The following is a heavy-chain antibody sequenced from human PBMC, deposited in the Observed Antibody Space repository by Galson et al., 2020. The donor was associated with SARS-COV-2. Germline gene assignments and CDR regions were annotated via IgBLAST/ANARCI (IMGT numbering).Heavy chain of an antibody. V-gene: IGHV3-33*01. J-gene: IGHJ5*02. CDR3: ARELNDFWRGYYSLDP. Sequence: GGSLRLSCAASGFTFSTYGIHWVRQAPGKGLEWVAVIWYDGRNEYYADSVKGRFSISRDNSKNTLYLQMNNLRAEDTALYYCARELNDFWRGYYSLDPWGQGTPDTVTS. D-gene: IGHD3-3*01. CDR1: GFTFSTYG. CDR2: IWYDGRNE.